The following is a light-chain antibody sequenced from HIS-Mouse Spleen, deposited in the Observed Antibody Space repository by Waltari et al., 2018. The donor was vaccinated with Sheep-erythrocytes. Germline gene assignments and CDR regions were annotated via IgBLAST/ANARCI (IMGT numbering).Light chain of an antibody. J-gene: IGLJ2*01. CDR3: GTWDSSLSAGV. V-gene: IGLV1-51*01. Sequence: QSVLTQPPSVSAAPGQKVTISCSGSSPNIGNNYVSWYQQLPGTAPKLLIYANNKRPAGSPDRFSGCKSGTSATLGITGLQTGDEADYNCGTWDSSLSAGVFGGGTKLTVL. CDR2: ANN. CDR1: SPNIGNNY.